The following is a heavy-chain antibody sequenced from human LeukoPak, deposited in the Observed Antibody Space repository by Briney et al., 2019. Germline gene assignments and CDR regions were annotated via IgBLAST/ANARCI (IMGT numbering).Heavy chain of an antibody. V-gene: IGHV4-30-4*01. CDR1: GGSTSSGDYY. D-gene: IGHD1-7*01. Sequence: SQTLSLTCTVSGGSTSSGDYYWSWIRQPPGKCLEWIGYIYYSGSTYYNPSLRSRVTISVDTSKNQFSLKLSSVTAADTAVYYCARSVKMELHYFDYWGQGTLVTVSS. CDR2: IYYSGST. J-gene: IGHJ4*02. CDR3: ARSVKMELHYFDY.